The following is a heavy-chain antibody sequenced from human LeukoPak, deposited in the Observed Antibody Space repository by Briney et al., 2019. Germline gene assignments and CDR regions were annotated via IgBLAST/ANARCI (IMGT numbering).Heavy chain of an antibody. Sequence: GGSLRLSCAASGFTFSSYGMHWVRQAPGKGLEWVAVICYDGSNKYYADSVKGRFTISRDNSKNTLYLQMNSLRAEDTAVYYCARVGDTAMVTGENYFDYWGQGTLVTVSS. CDR1: GFTFSSYG. CDR3: ARVGDTAMVTGENYFDY. CDR2: ICYDGSNK. V-gene: IGHV3-33*01. J-gene: IGHJ4*02. D-gene: IGHD5-18*01.